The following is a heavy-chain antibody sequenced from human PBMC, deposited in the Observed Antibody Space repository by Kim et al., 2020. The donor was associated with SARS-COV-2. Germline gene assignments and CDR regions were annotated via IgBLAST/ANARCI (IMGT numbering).Heavy chain of an antibody. CDR2: IKSEVDYVTT. J-gene: IGHJ4*02. V-gene: IGHV3-15*01. CDR3: TTHTSGD. Sequence: GGSLRLSCAVSGLTFANASMTWVRQAPGRGLEWVGRIKSEVDYVTTDYAEPVKGRFTISKDDSEDTLYLQMAYVITEDTAVYYCTTHTSGDWGQGTLVTVSS. CDR1: GLTFANAS.